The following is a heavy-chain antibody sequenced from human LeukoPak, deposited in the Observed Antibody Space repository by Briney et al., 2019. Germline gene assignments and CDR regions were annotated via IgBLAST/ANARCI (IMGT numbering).Heavy chain of an antibody. CDR1: GGSISSGGYY. CDR2: IYYSGST. CDR3: AREDLNQQWPHFDY. V-gene: IGHV4-31*03. Sequence: PSQTLSLTCTVSGGSISSGGYYWRWIRQHPGKGLEWIGYIYYSGSTYCNPSLKSRVTISVDTSKNQFSLKLSSVTAADTAVYYCAREDLNQQWPHFDYWGQGTLVTVSS. D-gene: IGHD6-19*01. J-gene: IGHJ4*02.